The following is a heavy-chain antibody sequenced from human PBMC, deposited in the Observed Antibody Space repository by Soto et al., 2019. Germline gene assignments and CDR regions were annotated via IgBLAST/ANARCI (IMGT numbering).Heavy chain of an antibody. CDR3: ARGSPGPVDH. CDR1: GYSFTSLH. V-gene: IGHV1-8*01. CDR2: MNPHSGET. Sequence: QVQLVQSGAEVRRPGASVKVSCKASGYSFTSLHFNWVRQATGQGLEWIGWMNPHSGETGYAQRFQGRVTMTRDISLSTAYMELRSLTSHDTAVYFCARGSPGPVDHWGQGNLVTVSS. D-gene: IGHD3-10*01. J-gene: IGHJ4*02.